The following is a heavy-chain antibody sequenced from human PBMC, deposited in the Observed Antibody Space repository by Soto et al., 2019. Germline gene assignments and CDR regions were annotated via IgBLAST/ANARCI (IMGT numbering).Heavy chain of an antibody. D-gene: IGHD6-19*01. V-gene: IGHV1-18*01. CDR2: ISAYNGNT. CDR3: ARTVAGTVLNWFDP. J-gene: IGHJ5*02. Sequence: ASVKVSCQASGYTFTSYGFIWVRQAPGQGLEWMGWISAYNGNTNYAQKFQGRVTITTDTSTNTTKMEQRSQRSGETAVYYCARTVAGTVLNWFDPWGQGTLVTVSS. CDR1: GYTFTSYG.